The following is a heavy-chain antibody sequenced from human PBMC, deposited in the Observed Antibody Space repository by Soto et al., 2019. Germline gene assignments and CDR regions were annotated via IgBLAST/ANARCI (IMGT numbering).Heavy chain of an antibody. V-gene: IGHV3-30*18. CDR1: GFTFSSYG. Sequence: PGGSLRLSCAASGFTFSSYGMHWVRQAPGKGLEWVAVISYDGSNKYYADSVKGRFTISRDNSKNTLYLQMNSLRAEDTAVYYCAKDESTMIVVVIQDAFDIWGQGTMVTVSS. D-gene: IGHD3-22*01. CDR2: ISYDGSNK. CDR3: AKDESTMIVVVIQDAFDI. J-gene: IGHJ3*02.